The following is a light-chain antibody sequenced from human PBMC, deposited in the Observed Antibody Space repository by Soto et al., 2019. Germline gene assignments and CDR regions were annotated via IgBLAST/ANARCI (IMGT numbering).Light chain of an antibody. CDR3: QQYGSSPPIT. CDR2: GAS. CDR1: QSVSSTY. Sequence: ETVLTQAPGTLSLSPGERATLSCRASQSVSSTYLAWYQQKPGQAPRLLIFGASSRANDIPDRFSGSGSGTDFTLTISRLEPEDFAVYYCQQYGSSPPITFGQGTRLEIK. J-gene: IGKJ5*01. V-gene: IGKV3-20*01.